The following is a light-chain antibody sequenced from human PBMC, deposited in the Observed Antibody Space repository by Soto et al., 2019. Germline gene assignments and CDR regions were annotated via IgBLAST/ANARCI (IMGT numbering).Light chain of an antibody. CDR3: QQFDSVPCT. CDR2: DAS. CDR1: QDITNY. Sequence: IQMTQSPSSLSAFVGDRVTITCQASQDITNYLIWYQQKPGKAPKLLIYDASSLGTGVSSRFSGSGSGTHFTLTISSLQPEDIATYYCQQFDSVPCTFGQGTKLEIK. V-gene: IGKV1-33*01. J-gene: IGKJ2*02.